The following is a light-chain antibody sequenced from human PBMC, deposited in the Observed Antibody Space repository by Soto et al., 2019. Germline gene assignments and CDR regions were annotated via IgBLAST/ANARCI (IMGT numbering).Light chain of an antibody. CDR3: QQYGSSPPYA. CDR2: GAS. CDR1: QSVSSSY. Sequence: EIVLTQSPGTLSLSPGERATLSCRASQSVSSSYLAWYRQKPGQAPRLLIYGASSRATGIPDRFSGSGSGTDFTLTISRLEPEDFAVYYCQQYGSSPPYAFGQGTKADIK. V-gene: IGKV3-20*01. J-gene: IGKJ2*01.